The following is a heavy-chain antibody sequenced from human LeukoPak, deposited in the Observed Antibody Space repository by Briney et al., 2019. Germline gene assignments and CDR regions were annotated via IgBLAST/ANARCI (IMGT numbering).Heavy chain of an antibody. CDR1: GGTFSSYT. CDR3: ARGPPLGDTVMVMVFDY. D-gene: IGHD5-18*01. Sequence: GSSVKVSCKASGGTFSSYTISWVRQAPEQGLEWMGRIIPILGIANYAQKFQGRVTITADKSTSTAYMELSSLRSEDTAVYYCARGPPLGDTVMVMVFDYWGQGTLVTVSS. CDR2: IIPILGIA. V-gene: IGHV1-69*02. J-gene: IGHJ4*02.